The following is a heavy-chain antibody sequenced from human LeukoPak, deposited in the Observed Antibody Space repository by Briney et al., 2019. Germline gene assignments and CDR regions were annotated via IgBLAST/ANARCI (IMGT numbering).Heavy chain of an antibody. CDR2: IIPILVIA. D-gene: IGHD6-6*01. J-gene: IGHJ6*02. V-gene: IGHV1-69*02. Sequence: TSGKFSCNASVVNLTIYTISWVGHAPGQGLEWMGRIIPILVIAISTQKLHCRVTITSDKPTSTPHMELSSLTSEDTAVYYCARLLVDSSSGLMDFWGQGTTDSVSS. CDR3: ARLLVDSSSGLMDF. CDR1: VVNLTIYT.